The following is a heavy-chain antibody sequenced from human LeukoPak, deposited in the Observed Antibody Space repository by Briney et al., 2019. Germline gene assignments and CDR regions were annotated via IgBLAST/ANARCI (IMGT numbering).Heavy chain of an antibody. CDR2: ISWNSGST. CDR3: AKDSAAYYYAPDAFDI. V-gene: IGHV3-9*01. D-gene: IGHD3-10*01. Sequence: GRSLRLSCAASGFTFDDYAMHWVRQAPGKGLEWVSGISWNSGSTGYADSVKGRFTISRDNAKNSLYPQMNSLRAEDTALYYCAKDSAAYYYAPDAFDIWGQGTMVTVSS. CDR1: GFTFDDYA. J-gene: IGHJ3*02.